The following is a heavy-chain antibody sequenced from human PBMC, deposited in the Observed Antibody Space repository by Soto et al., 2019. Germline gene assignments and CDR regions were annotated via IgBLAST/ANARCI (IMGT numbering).Heavy chain of an antibody. D-gene: IGHD3-10*01. CDR1: GFTFSSYS. Sequence: GGSLRLSCAASGFTFSSYSMNWVRQAPGKGLEWVSSISSSSSYIYYADSVKGRFTISRDNAKNSLYLQMNSLRAEDTAVYYCARDLRNMVLYYYYGRDVWGQGTTVAVSS. CDR3: ARDLRNMVLYYYYGRDV. CDR2: ISSSSSYI. J-gene: IGHJ6*02. V-gene: IGHV3-21*01.